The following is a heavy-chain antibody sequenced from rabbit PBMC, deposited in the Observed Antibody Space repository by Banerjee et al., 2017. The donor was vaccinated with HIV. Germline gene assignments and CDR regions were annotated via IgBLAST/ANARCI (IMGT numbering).Heavy chain of an antibody. D-gene: IGHD1-1*01. Sequence: QSLEESGGDLVKPGASLTLTCTASGFDFSSSYYMCWVRQAPGKGLEWIACIYTGSDRPYYASWAKGRFTITKPSSTTVTLQMASLTGADTATYFCARWGSGWSLSLWGPGTLVTVS. CDR1: GFDFSSSYY. CDR3: ARWGSGWSLSL. J-gene: IGHJ4*01. V-gene: IGHV1S40*01. CDR2: IYTGSDRP.